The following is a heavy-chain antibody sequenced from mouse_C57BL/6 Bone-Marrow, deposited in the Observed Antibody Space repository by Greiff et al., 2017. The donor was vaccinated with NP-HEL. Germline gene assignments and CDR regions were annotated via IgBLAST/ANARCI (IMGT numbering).Heavy chain of an antibody. CDR2: IDPSDSYT. V-gene: IGHV1-69*01. CDR1: GYTFTSYW. D-gene: IGHD2-3*01. Sequence: QVQLQQPGAELVMPGASVKLSCKASGYTFTSYWMHWVKQRPGQGLEWIGEIDPSDSYTNYNQKFKGKSTLTVDKSSSTAYMQLSSLTSEDSAVYYCARGPIYDGYYGFAYWGQGNLVTVSA. CDR3: ARGPIYDGYYGFAY. J-gene: IGHJ3*01.